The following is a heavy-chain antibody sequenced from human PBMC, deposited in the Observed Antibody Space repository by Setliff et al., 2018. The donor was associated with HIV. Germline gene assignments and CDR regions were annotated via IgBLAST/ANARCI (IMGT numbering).Heavy chain of an antibody. CDR3: ARHSGLGGYYSPFDY. D-gene: IGHD3-22*01. J-gene: IGHJ4*02. CDR2: IDAANGNT. Sequence: GASVKVSCKASGYTFTNFAIHWVRQAPGQRLEWMAWIDAANGNTKYSQMFQGRVTVTRDTSATTAYMELSSLRFEDTAVYYCARHSGLGGYYSPFDYWGPGTLVTVSS. V-gene: IGHV1-3*01. CDR1: GYTFTNFA.